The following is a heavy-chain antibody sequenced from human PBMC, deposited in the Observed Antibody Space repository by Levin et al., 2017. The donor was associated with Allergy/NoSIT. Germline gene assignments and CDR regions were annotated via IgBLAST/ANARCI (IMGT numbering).Heavy chain of an antibody. V-gene: IGHV5-10-1*01. J-gene: IGHJ2*01. CDR1: GYSFTSYW. CDR2: IDPSDSYT. CDR3: ASRNYYDSSRYFDL. Sequence: KVSCKGSGYSFTSYWISWVRQMPGKGLEWMGRIDPSDSYTNYSPSFQGHVTISADKSISTAYLQWSSLKASDTAMYYCASRNYYDSSRYFDLWGRGTLVTVSS. D-gene: IGHD3-22*01.